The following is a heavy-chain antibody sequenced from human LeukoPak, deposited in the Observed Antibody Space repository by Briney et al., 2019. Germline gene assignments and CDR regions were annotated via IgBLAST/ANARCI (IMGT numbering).Heavy chain of an antibody. J-gene: IGHJ4*02. D-gene: IGHD3-22*01. CDR1: GNSFTTYW. CDR2: IYPGDSDT. V-gene: IGHV5-51*01. CDR3: ARRSTYYYYFDY. Sequence: GESLKTSCKGSGNSFTTYWIGWVRQMPGKGLEWMGIIYPGDSDTRYNPSFQGQVTISADKSISTAYLQWSSLKASDTAMYYCARRSTYYYYFDYWGQGTLVTVSS.